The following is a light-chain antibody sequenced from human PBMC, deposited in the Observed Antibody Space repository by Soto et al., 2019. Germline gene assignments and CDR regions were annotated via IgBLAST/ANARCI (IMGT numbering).Light chain of an antibody. V-gene: IGLV2-14*01. Sequence: QSALTQPASVSGSPGQSITIACTGTSSDVGGYNYVSWYQQHPGKAPKLMIYDVSNPPSGVSNLFSGSKSGNTASLTISGLQAEDEAAYYCSSYTSSSPPLYVVFGGGTKLTVL. J-gene: IGLJ2*01. CDR3: SSYTSSSPPLYVV. CDR2: DVS. CDR1: SSDVGGYNY.